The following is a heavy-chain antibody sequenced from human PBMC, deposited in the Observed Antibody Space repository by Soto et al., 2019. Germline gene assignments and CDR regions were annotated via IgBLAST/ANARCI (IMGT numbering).Heavy chain of an antibody. J-gene: IGHJ4*02. D-gene: IGHD6-19*01. CDR1: GFTFSSYG. CDR2: IWYDGSNK. CDR3: ARYEYSSGWEDY. V-gene: IGHV3-33*01. Sequence: QVQLVESGGGVVQPGRSLRLSCAASGFTFSSYGMHWVRQAPGKGLEWVAVIWYDGSNKYYADSVKGRFTISRDNSKNTLYLQMNSLRAEDTAVYYCARYEYSSGWEDYWGQGTLVTVSS.